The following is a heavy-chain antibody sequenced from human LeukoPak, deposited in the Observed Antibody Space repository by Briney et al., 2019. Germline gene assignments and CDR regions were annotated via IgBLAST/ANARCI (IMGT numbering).Heavy chain of an antibody. J-gene: IGHJ4*02. V-gene: IGHV3-30-3*01. CDR1: GFTFSSYW. D-gene: IGHD1-7*01. CDR3: ARGQRITGTGTYDY. Sequence: SGGSLRLSCAASGFTFSSYWMSWVRRAPGKGLEWVAVISYDGNNKYYADSVKGRFTISRDNSKNTLYLQMNSPRAEDTAVYYCARGQRITGTGTYDYWGQGTLVTVSS. CDR2: ISYDGNNK.